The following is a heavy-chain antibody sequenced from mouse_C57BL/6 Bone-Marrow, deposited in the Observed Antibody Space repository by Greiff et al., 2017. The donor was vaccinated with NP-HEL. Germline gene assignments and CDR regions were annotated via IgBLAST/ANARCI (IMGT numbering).Heavy chain of an antibody. CDR2: INPNNGGT. J-gene: IGHJ4*01. V-gene: IGHV1-26*01. CDR1: GYTFTDYY. CDR3: ARDRILGYAMDY. Sequence: VQLQQSGPELVKPGASVKISCKASGYTFTDYYMNWVKQSPGKSLEWIGDINPNNGGTSYNQKFKGKATLTVDKSSSTAYMELRSLTSEDSAVYYCARDRILGYAMDYWGQGTSVTVSS.